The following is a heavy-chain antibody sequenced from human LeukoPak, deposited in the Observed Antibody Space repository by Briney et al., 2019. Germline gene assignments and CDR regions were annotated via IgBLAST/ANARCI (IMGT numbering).Heavy chain of an antibody. V-gene: IGHV3-23*01. J-gene: IGHJ4*02. CDR3: AKNSGCYCIGYIGS. Sequence: GGSLRLSCAASGFTFSSYGMSWVRQAPGKGLEWVSSISGSGYNTYYADSVKGRFTISRDNSANTLYLQMNSLRAEDTALYYCAKNSGCYCIGYIGSWGQGTLVTVSS. CDR2: ISGSGYNT. CDR1: GFTFSSYG. D-gene: IGHD1-26*01.